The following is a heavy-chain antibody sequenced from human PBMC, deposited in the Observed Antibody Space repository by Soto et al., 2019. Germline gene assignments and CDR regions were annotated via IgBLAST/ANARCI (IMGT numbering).Heavy chain of an antibody. Sequence: PSETLSLTCTVSGGSISSYCWSWSRQPPGKGLGWIGYIYYSGSTYYNPSLKSRVTISVDTSKNQFSLKLSSVTAADTAVYYCARVGCSSTSCPRGPYYYYYGMDVWGQGTTVTVSS. CDR3: ARVGCSSTSCPRGPYYYYYGMDV. D-gene: IGHD2-2*01. V-gene: IGHV4-59*12. J-gene: IGHJ6*02. CDR2: IYYSGST. CDR1: GGSISSYC.